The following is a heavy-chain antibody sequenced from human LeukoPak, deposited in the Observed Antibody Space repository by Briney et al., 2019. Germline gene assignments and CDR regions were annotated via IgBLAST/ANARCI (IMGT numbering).Heavy chain of an antibody. D-gene: IGHD2-2*01. Sequence: ASVKVSCKTSGYTFTSYYMHWVRQAPGQGVEWMGWINPNSGGTNYAQKFQGWVTMTRDTSISTAYMELSRLRSDDTAVYYCARDLVTRGCSSTSCYGDGDSYGMDVWGQGTTVTVSS. CDR2: INPNSGGT. CDR1: GYTFTSYY. V-gene: IGHV1-2*04. CDR3: ARDLVTRGCSSTSCYGDGDSYGMDV. J-gene: IGHJ6*02.